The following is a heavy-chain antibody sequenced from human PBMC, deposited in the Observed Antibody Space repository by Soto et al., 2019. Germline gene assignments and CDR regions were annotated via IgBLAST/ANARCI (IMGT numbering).Heavy chain of an antibody. CDR2: ISGSGGST. V-gene: IGHV3-23*01. CDR1: GFTFSSYA. D-gene: IGHD3-22*01. CDR3: AKTLSGFYYYYGMDV. J-gene: IGHJ6*02. Sequence: GGSLRLSCAASGFTFSSYAMSWVRQAPGKGLEWVSAISGSGGSTYYADSVKGRFTISRDNSKNTLYLQMNSLRADDTAVYYCAKTLSGFYYYYGMDVWGQGTTVTVSS.